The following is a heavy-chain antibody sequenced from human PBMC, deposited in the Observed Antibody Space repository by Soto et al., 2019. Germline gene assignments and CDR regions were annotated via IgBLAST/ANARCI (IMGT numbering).Heavy chain of an antibody. CDR3: ARRGYSSRTPNYYMDV. CDR1: GGSFSGYY. V-gene: IGHV4-34*01. D-gene: IGHD5-18*01. CDR2: INHSGST. Sequence: SETLSLTCAVYGGSFSGYYWSWIRQPPGKGLEWIGEINHSGSTNYNPSLKGRVTISVDTSKNQFSLKLSSVTAADTAVYYCARRGYSSRTPNYYMDVWGKGTTVTVSS. J-gene: IGHJ6*03.